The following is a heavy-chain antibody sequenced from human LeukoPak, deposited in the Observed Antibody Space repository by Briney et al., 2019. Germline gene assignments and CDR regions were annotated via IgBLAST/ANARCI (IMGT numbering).Heavy chain of an antibody. CDR2: ISGSGGST. V-gene: IGHV3-23*01. CDR1: GFTFSSYA. Sequence: PGGSLRLSCAASGFTFSSYAMSWVRQAPGKGLEWVSAISGSGGSTYYADSVKGRFTISRDNSKNTLYLQMNSLRAEDTAVYYCAKSLGKYCSSTSCSNYYYYHYMDVWGKGTTVTVSS. D-gene: IGHD2-2*01. J-gene: IGHJ6*03. CDR3: AKSLGKYCSSTSCSNYYYYHYMDV.